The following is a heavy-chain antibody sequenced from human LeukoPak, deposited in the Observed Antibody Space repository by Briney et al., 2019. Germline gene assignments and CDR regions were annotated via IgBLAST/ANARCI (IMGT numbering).Heavy chain of an antibody. D-gene: IGHD4-17*01. CDR3: AKSPFDNYGDYFDY. Sequence: GGSLRLSCAASGFTFSSYGMHWVRQAPGKGLEWVSSISSSSSYIYYADSVKGRFTISRDNAKNSLYLQMNSLRAEDTAVYYCAKSPFDNYGDYFDYWGQGTLVTVSS. CDR1: GFTFSSYG. J-gene: IGHJ4*02. V-gene: IGHV3-21*01. CDR2: ISSSSSYI.